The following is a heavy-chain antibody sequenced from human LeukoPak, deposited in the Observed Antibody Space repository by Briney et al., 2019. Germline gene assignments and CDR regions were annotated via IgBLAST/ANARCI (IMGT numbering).Heavy chain of an antibody. Sequence: GGSLRLSCAASGFTFSSYWMHWVRQAPGKGLVWVSRIKSDGKTNYADSVKGRFTISRDNAKNTVSLQMNSLRAEDTGVYYCARAPSEIGGYYPEYFRHWGQGTLVTVPS. J-gene: IGHJ1*01. CDR1: GFTFSSYW. CDR3: ARAPSEIGGYYPEYFRH. V-gene: IGHV3-74*01. CDR2: IKSDGKT. D-gene: IGHD3-22*01.